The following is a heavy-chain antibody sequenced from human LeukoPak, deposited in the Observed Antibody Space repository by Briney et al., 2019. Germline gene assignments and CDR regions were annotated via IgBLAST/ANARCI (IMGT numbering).Heavy chain of an antibody. CDR1: GFTFGDYA. CDR2: IRSKAYGGTP. Sequence: GGSLRLSCTGSGFTFGDYAMSWVRQAPGKGLEWVAFIRSKAYGGTPEYAASVKGRFTISRDDSKNIAYVQMNSLRTEDTAVYYCTRTPSAAAPFDYWSQGSLVTVSS. V-gene: IGHV3-49*04. J-gene: IGHJ4*02. CDR3: TRTPSAAAPFDY. D-gene: IGHD2-2*01.